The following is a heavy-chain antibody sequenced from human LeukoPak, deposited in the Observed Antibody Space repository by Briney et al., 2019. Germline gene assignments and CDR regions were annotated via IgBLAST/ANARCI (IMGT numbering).Heavy chain of an antibody. CDR1: GFTFSSYA. V-gene: IGHV3-23*01. CDR2: ISGSGGST. Sequence: GGSLRLSCAASGFTFSSYAMSWVRQAPGKGLEWVSAISGSGGSTYYADSVKGRFTISRDNSKITLYLQMNSLRAEDMAVYYCAKDLLYRYFDYWGQGTLVTVSS. CDR3: AKDLLYRYFDY. D-gene: IGHD2-8*01. J-gene: IGHJ4*02.